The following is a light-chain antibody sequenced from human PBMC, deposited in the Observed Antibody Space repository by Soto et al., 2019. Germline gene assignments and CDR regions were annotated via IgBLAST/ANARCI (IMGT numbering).Light chain of an antibody. CDR1: QSVSRY. J-gene: IGKJ4*01. Sequence: EIVLTQSPATLSLSPGERATLSCRASQSVSRYLAWYQQKPGQAPRLLIPDASHRASGMPARFSGSGPGTDFTLTIGRLDCGDFGVYYCQQPSDWPFTCGGETNLHIK. CDR2: DAS. CDR3: QQPSDWPFT. V-gene: IGKV3-11*01.